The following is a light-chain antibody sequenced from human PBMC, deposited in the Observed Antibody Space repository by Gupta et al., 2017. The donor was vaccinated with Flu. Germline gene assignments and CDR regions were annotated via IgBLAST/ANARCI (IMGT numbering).Light chain of an antibody. J-gene: IGLJ1*01. CDR2: SNN. Sequence: QSVLTQPPSASGTPVQRVVISCSGSNSNIGSRGVNWYQQLQAMAPKLLFKSNNQRPSGVPDRFSVSKSATSASLAISGLQSEDEGDYYCAAWDDSLNGYVFGTGTKVTAL. V-gene: IGLV1-44*01. CDR1: NSNIGSRG. CDR3: AAWDDSLNGYV.